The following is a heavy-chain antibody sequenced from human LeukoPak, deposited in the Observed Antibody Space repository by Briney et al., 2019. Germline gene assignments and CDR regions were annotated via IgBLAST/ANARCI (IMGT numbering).Heavy chain of an antibody. CDR3: ARDSIAARLEGDY. D-gene: IGHD6-6*01. CDR2: IYYSGST. Sequence: SETLSLTCAVSGGSLSSSSYYWGWVRQPPGRGGEWVGSIYYSGSTYDNPSRKSRVTISVDTSKNQFSLKLSSVTAADTALYYCARDSIAARLEGDYWGQGTLVTVSS. CDR1: GGSLSSSSYY. V-gene: IGHV4-39*07. J-gene: IGHJ4*02.